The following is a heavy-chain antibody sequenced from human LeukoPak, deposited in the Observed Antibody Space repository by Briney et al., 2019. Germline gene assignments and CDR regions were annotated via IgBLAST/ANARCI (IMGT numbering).Heavy chain of an antibody. D-gene: IGHD3-3*01. CDR3: ARQGIGGYYDFWSFDY. CDR1: VYSISSGYY. V-gene: IGHV4-38-2*01. J-gene: IGHJ4*02. CDR2: IYHSGST. Sequence: SETLSLTCAVSVYSISSGYYWGWIRPPPGKGLEWIGSIYHSGSTYYNPSLKSRVTISVDTPKNQFSLKLSSVTAADPAVYYCARQGIGGYYDFWSFDYWGQGTLVTVSS.